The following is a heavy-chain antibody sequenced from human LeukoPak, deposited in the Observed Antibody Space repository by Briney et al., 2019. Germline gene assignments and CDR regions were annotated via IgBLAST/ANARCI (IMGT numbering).Heavy chain of an antibody. J-gene: IGHJ4*02. CDR3: ARQERLGELSLPFDY. CDR1: GGSISSYY. Sequence: SETLSLTCTVSGGSISSYYWSWIRQPPGKGLEWIGYIYYSGSTNYNPSLKSRVTISVDTSKNQFSPKLSSVTAADTAVYYCARQERLGELSLPFDYWGQGALVTVSS. D-gene: IGHD3-16*02. V-gene: IGHV4-59*08. CDR2: IYYSGST.